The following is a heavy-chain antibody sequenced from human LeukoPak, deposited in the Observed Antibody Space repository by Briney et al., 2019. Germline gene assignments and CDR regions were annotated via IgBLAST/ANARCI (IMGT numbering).Heavy chain of an antibody. J-gene: IGHJ5*02. V-gene: IGHV4-34*01. CDR1: GGSFSGYY. CDR2: INHSGST. CDR3: ARGLSEYSSSWYANWFDP. Sequence: SETLSLTCAVYGGSFSGYYWSWIRQPPGKGLEWIGEINHSGSTNYNPSLKSRVTISVDTSKNQFSLKLSSVTAADTAVCYCARGLSEYSSSWYANWFDPWGQGTLVTVSS. D-gene: IGHD6-13*01.